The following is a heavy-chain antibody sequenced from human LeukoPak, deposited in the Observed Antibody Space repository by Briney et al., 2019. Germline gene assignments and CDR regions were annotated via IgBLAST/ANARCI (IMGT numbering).Heavy chain of an antibody. CDR3: ARDGSFWRGYPYYFDY. D-gene: IGHD3-3*01. CDR2: IWYDGSNQ. V-gene: IGHV3-33*01. J-gene: IGHJ4*02. Sequence: GGSLRLSCAASGFTFSSYGMHWVRQAPGKGLEWVALIWYDGSNQSYADSVKGRFTISRDNSKHTLFLQVNSLRAEDTAVYYCARDGSFWRGYPYYFDYWGREPWSPSPQ. CDR1: GFTFSSYG.